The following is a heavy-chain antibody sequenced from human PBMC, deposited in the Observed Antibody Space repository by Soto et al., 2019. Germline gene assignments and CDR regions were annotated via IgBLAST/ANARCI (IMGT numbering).Heavy chain of an antibody. CDR2: IYWDDDK. V-gene: IGHV2-5*02. CDR1: GFSLSTSGVG. CDR3: AHRVGLQGNWNGGYFDF. J-gene: IGHJ4*02. D-gene: IGHD1-1*01. Sequence: QITLKESGPPRVKPTQTLTLTCTFSGFSLSTSGVGVGWIRQPPGKALERLALIYWDDDKRYSPSLKSRLTITKDTSKNQVVLTMTNMDPVDTATYYCAHRVGLQGNWNGGYFDFWGQGALVTVSS.